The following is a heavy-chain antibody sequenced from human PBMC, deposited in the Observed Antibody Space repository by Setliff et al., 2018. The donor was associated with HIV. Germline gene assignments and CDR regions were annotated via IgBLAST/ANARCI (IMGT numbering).Heavy chain of an antibody. J-gene: IGHJ4*02. CDR1: GGSISISD. Sequence: PSETLSLTCTVSGGSISISDWSWIRQPPGKGLEWIGCIYTSGNTNYDPSLKSRVTISVDTSKNQFFLILSSVTAADTAMYYCARSYGYNVDYWGQGKLVTVSS. CDR3: ARSYGYNVDY. D-gene: IGHD3-16*01. CDR2: IYTSGNT. V-gene: IGHV4-4*09.